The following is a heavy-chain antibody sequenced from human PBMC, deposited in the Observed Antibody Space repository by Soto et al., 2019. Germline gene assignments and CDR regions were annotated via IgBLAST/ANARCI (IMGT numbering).Heavy chain of an antibody. CDR1: GGTFSSYT. Sequence: GASVKVSCKASGGTFSSYTISWVRQAPGQGLEWMGRIIPILGIANYAQKFQGRVTITADKSTSTAYMELSSLRSEDTAVYYCAREKMATIPDAFDIWGQGTMVTVSS. V-gene: IGHV1-69*04. CDR3: AREKMATIPDAFDI. J-gene: IGHJ3*02. CDR2: IIPILGIA.